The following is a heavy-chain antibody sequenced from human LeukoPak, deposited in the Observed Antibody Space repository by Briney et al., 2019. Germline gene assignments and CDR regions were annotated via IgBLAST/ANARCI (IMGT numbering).Heavy chain of an antibody. CDR1: GGSISSSSYY. Sequence: SETLSLTCTVSGGSISSSSYYWGWIRQPPGKGLEWIGTIYYTGSTYYNPSLKSRVTISVDTSKNQFSLKLSSVSAADTAVYYCTRDPWKYGSGSYSPFDYWGQGTLVTVSS. D-gene: IGHD3-10*01. CDR3: TRDPWKYGSGSYSPFDY. V-gene: IGHV4-39*07. J-gene: IGHJ4*02. CDR2: IYYTGST.